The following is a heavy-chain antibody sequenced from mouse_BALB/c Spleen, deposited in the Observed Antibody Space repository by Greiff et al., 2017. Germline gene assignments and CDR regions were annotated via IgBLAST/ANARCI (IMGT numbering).Heavy chain of an antibody. D-gene: IGHD2-4*01. CDR1: GFTFSSFG. CDR2: ISSGSSTI. V-gene: IGHV5-17*02. J-gene: IGHJ4*01. Sequence: DVHLVESGGGLVQPGGSRKLSCAASGFTFSSFGMHWVRQAPEKGLEWVAYISSGSSTIYYADTVKGRFTISRDNPKNTLFLQMTSLRSEDTAMYYCARSDYDYGYYAMDYWGQGTSVTVSS. CDR3: ARSDYDYGYYAMDY.